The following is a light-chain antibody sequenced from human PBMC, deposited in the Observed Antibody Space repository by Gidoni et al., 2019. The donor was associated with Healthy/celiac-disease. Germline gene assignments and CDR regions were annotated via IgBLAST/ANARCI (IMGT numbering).Light chain of an antibody. CDR1: SLRRYY. CDR3: NSRDSSGNHDV. V-gene: IGLV3-19*01. J-gene: IGLJ1*01. CDR2: GKN. Sequence: SSELTQDPAVSVALGQTVRITCQGDSLRRYYASWYQQKPGQAPVLGIYGKNHRPSGIPDRFSGSSSGNTASLTITGAQAEDEADYYCNSRDSSGNHDVFGTGTKVTVL.